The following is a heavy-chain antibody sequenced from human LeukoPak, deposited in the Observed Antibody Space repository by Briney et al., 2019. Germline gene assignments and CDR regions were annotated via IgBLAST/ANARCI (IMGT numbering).Heavy chain of an antibody. Sequence: GGSLRLSCAASGFTFSSYSMNWVRQAPGKRLEWVSSISSSSSYIYYADSVKGRFTISRDNAKNSLYLQMNSLRAEDTAVYYCARDAAGDYCFDYWGQGTLVTVSS. CDR3: ARDAAGDYCFDY. J-gene: IGHJ4*02. CDR1: GFTFSSYS. D-gene: IGHD2-21*02. V-gene: IGHV3-21*01. CDR2: ISSSSSYI.